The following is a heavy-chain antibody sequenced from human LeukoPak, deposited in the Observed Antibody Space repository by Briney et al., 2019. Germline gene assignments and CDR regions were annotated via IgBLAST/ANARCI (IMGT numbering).Heavy chain of an antibody. CDR2: MNPNSGAT. D-gene: IGHD5-18*01. Sequence: ASAKVSCKASGYTFTSYDFNWLRQATGQGPEWMGWMNPNSGATGYAQKFQGRVTMTRSASINTAYMELSSLRSEDTAVYYCARDLGIQLWSAVDYWGQGTLVTVSS. CDR1: GYTFTSYD. J-gene: IGHJ4*02. CDR3: ARDLGIQLWSAVDY. V-gene: IGHV1-8*01.